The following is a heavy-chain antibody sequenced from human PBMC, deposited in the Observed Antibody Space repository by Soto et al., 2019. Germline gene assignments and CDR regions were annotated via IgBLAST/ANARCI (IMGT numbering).Heavy chain of an antibody. CDR3: AAGYTTGLDAFDV. V-gene: IGHV5-51*01. CDR2: IYPNDSDT. CDR1: GYTFHNYW. J-gene: IGHJ3*01. D-gene: IGHD6-19*01. Sequence: GESLKISCKGSGYTFHNYWIGWVRQMPGKGLDWMGMIYPNDSDTRYSPSFQGQVTISTDKSITTAYLQWSSLKASDTAMYYCAAGYTTGLDAFDVWGQGTMVTFS.